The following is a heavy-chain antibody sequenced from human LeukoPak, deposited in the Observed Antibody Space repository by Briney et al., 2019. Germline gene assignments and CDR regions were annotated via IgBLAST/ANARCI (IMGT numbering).Heavy chain of an antibody. D-gene: IGHD3-10*01. V-gene: IGHV1-18*01. J-gene: IGHJ4*02. CDR1: GYTFTSYG. CDR2: ISTYNDNT. Sequence: GASVKVSCKASGYTFTSYGISWVRQAPGQGPEWMGWISTYNDNTNYAQKLQGRVTMTRNTSISTAYMELSSLRSEDTAVYYCARPYGSGSYYPYDYWGQGTLVTVSS. CDR3: ARPYGSGSYYPYDY.